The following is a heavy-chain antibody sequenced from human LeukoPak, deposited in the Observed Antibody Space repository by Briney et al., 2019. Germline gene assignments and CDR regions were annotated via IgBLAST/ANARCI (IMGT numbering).Heavy chain of an antibody. CDR3: ARDLIGGRAFDY. CDR2: IWYDGSNK. V-gene: IGHV3-33*01. J-gene: IGHJ4*02. D-gene: IGHD3-16*01. CDR1: GFTFSSYG. Sequence: GGSLRLSCAASGFTFSSYGMHWVRQAPGKGLEWVAVIWYDGSNKYYADSVKGRFTISRDNSKNTLYLQMSSLRAEDTAVYYCARDLIGGRAFDYWGQGTLVTVSS.